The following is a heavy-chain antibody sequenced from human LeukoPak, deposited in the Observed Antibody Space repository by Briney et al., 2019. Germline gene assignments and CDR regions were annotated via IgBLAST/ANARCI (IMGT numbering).Heavy chain of an antibody. D-gene: IGHD1-26*01. CDR1: GGSFSGYY. CDR3: AGSGSYSGNAFDI. V-gene: IGHV4-34*01. J-gene: IGHJ3*02. Sequence: SETLSLTCAVYGGSFSGYYWSWIRQPPGKGLEWIGEINHSGTTNYNPSFESRVNILADTSRNQFSLKLTSLTAADTAVYYCAGSGSYSGNAFDIWGQGTMVTVSS. CDR2: INHSGTT.